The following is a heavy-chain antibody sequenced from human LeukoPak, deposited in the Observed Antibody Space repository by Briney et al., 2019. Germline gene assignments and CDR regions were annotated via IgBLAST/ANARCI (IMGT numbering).Heavy chain of an antibody. V-gene: IGHV3-21*01. D-gene: IGHD5-24*01. J-gene: IGHJ3*02. CDR1: GFTFSSYS. CDR2: ISSSSSYI. CDR3: AEVSRDGLVDAFDI. Sequence: PGGSLRLSCAASGFTFSSYSMNWVRQAPGKGLEWVSSISSSSSYIYYADSVKGRFTISRDNAKNSLYLQMNSLRAEDTAVYYCAEVSRDGLVDAFDIWGQGTMVTVSS.